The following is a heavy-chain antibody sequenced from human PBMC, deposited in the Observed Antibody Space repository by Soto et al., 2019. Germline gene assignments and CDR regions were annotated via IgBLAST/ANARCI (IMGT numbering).Heavy chain of an antibody. Sequence: PXGSLILSCAASRFTFSSYSMNWVRQAPRRGLEWVSYISSSSSTIYYADSVKGRFTISRDNAKNSLYLQMNSLRDEDTAVYYCARDTCDILTGYHLSCYYGMEVWGPGTTVTVSS. CDR1: RFTFSSYS. V-gene: IGHV3-48*02. J-gene: IGHJ6*01. D-gene: IGHD3-9*01. CDR2: ISSSSSTI. CDR3: ARDTCDILTGYHLSCYYGMEV.